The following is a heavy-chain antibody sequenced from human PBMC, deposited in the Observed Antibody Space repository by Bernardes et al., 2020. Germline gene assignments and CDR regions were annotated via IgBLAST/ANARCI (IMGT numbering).Heavy chain of an antibody. CDR3: ARVDFWSGIFFDS. Sequence: ASVKVSCKASGFTFTSYDLHWVRQTTRHGLEWLGWVNPNSGNSGNADKFQGRVTMTRNTSINTAYMELSSLRYDDTAIYFCARVDFWSGIFFDSWGQGTLVTVSS. CDR2: VNPNSGNS. V-gene: IGHV1-8*01. D-gene: IGHD3-3*01. CDR1: GFTFTSYD. J-gene: IGHJ5*01.